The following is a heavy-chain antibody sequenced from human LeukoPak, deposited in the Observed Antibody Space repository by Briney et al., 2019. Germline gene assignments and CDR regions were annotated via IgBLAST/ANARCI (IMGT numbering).Heavy chain of an antibody. Sequence: GSLRLSCGVSGFTFTSYWMNWVRQPPGKGLELIGSIYYSGSTYYNPSLKSRVTISVDTSKSQFSLRLTSVTAADTAVYYCARHVRFLEWLSSYYFDYWGQGTLVTVSS. CDR3: ARHVRFLEWLSSYYFDY. CDR2: IYYSGST. J-gene: IGHJ4*02. CDR1: GFTFTSYW. D-gene: IGHD3-3*01. V-gene: IGHV4-39*01.